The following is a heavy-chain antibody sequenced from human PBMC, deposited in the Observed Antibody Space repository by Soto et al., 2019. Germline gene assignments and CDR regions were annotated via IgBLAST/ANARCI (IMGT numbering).Heavy chain of an antibody. CDR3: AREFGPYGSVDY. V-gene: IGHV3-48*01. J-gene: IGHJ4*02. Sequence: GVLRLSCAASGFTFSSYSMNWVRQAPGKGLEWVSYISSSSSTIYYADSVKGRFTISRDNAKNTLYLQMNSLRAEDTAVYYCAREFGPYGSVDYWGQGTPVTVSS. CDR1: GFTFSSYS. CDR2: ISSSSSTI. D-gene: IGHD3-10*01.